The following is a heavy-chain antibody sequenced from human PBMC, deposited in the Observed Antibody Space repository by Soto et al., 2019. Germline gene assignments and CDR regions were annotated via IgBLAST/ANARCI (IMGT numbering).Heavy chain of an antibody. CDR2: IDTAADP. D-gene: IGHD5-18*01. CDR1: GYTFSDYD. Sequence: EVQLVESGGGLVQPGGSLRLSCAASGYTFSDYDMHWVRQVTGKGLEWVSLIDTAADPYYPDSVKGRFTISRENAKNSLDLQMNSLRDGDTAVYYCARGGGYSYGTYYYYGLDVWGQGTAVTVSS. J-gene: IGHJ6*02. V-gene: IGHV3-13*04. CDR3: ARGGGYSYGTYYYYGLDV.